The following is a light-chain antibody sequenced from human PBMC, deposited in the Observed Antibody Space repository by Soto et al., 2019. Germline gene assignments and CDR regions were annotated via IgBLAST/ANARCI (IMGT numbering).Light chain of an antibody. CDR3: RHSSNWPCT. J-gene: IGKJ1*01. CDR1: QSVSTK. CDR2: GAS. V-gene: IGKV3-15*01. Sequence: EIVMTPSPATLSVSPGERATLSCRASQSVSTKLVWYQQKPGQAPRLLIYGASTRATGVPGRFSGTGSGTEFTLRISILEPEDFAVYYCRHSSNWPCTFGNGTQVDI.